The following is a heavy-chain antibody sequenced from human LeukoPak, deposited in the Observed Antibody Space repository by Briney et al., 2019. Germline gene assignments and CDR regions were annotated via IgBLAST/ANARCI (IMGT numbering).Heavy chain of an antibody. V-gene: IGHV4-61*02. CDR1: GASISSSKYY. D-gene: IGHD1-26*01. CDR3: ARESVGETIDRGFDY. Sequence: SETLSLTCTVSGASISSSKYYWNWIRQPAGKGLEWIGRIYTSGSTEYNPSLKSRVTVSVDTSKNQFSLKLTSVTAADTAVYFCARESVGETIDRGFDYWGQGTLVTVSS. J-gene: IGHJ4*02. CDR2: IYTSGST.